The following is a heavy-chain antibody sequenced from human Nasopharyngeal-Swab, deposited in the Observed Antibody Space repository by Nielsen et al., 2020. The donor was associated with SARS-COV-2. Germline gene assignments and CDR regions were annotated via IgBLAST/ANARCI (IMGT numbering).Heavy chain of an antibody. Sequence: WVGQAPGQGLEWMGWVNPNSGNTGYAQKFQGRVTMTRNTSISTAYMELSSLRSEDTVVYYCARTYSSSSPYYYYGMDVWGQGTTVTVSS. D-gene: IGHD6-6*01. V-gene: IGHV1-8*01. CDR3: ARTYSSSSPYYYYGMDV. J-gene: IGHJ6*02. CDR2: VNPNSGNT.